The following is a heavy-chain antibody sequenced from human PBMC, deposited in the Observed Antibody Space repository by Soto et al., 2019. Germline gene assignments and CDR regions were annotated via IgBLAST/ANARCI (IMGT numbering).Heavy chain of an antibody. J-gene: IGHJ4*02. V-gene: IGHV4-39*01. Sequence: SETLSLTCTVSGGSISSSSYYWGWIRQPPGKGLEWIGSIYYSGSTYYNPSLKSRVTISVDTSKNQFSLKLSSVTAAYTAVYYCATDTIFGVVTTDYWGQGTLVTVSS. CDR2: IYYSGST. D-gene: IGHD3-3*01. CDR1: GGSISSSSYY. CDR3: ATDTIFGVVTTDY.